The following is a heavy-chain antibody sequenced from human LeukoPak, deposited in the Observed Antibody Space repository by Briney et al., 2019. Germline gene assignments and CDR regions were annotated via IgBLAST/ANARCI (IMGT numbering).Heavy chain of an antibody. Sequence: PSETLSLTCAVSGGSFSGYFWRWIRQPPGKGLEWIGDVGHSGSNDYNPSLKRRVTILADPSKSQFSLKLSPVTAADTAVYYCARASGYVFDYWGQGTLVTVSS. J-gene: IGHJ4*02. CDR2: VGHSGSN. D-gene: IGHD5-12*01. CDR3: ARASGYVFDY. V-gene: IGHV4-34*01. CDR1: GGSFSGYF.